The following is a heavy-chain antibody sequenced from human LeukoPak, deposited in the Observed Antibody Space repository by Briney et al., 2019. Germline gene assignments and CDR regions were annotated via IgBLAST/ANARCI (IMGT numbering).Heavy chain of an antibody. Sequence: PSGTLSLTCGVSGASISRPYWWIWVRQPPGKGLEWIAEISYSGNTHYNPSLKSRFIISLDKSKNLVFLKLNSVTAADTAMYYCARDGGSDQYYFDNWGQGTLVTVSS. D-gene: IGHD6-19*01. V-gene: IGHV4-4*02. CDR3: ARDGGSDQYYFDN. J-gene: IGHJ4*02. CDR2: ISYSGNT. CDR1: GASISRPYW.